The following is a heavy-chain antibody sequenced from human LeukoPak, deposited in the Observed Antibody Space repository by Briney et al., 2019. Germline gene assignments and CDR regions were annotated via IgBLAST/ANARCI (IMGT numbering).Heavy chain of an antibody. J-gene: IGHJ4*02. CDR2: ISTSGDT. CDR3: ARDPYGVEGKNYFDY. V-gene: IGHV4-4*07. D-gene: IGHD4-17*01. Sequence: SETLSLTCTVSGASISSYDWSWIRQPAGKGLEWIGRISTSGDTKYNPSLKSRVTMSVDMSKNQVSLKLNSVTAADTAVYYCARDPYGVEGKNYFDYWGQGALVTVSS. CDR1: GASISSYD.